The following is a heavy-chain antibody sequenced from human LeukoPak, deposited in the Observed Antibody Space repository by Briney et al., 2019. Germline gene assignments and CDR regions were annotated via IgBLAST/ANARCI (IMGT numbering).Heavy chain of an antibody. V-gene: IGHV3-30-3*01. CDR3: ARDYGYSYGNDYYYVMDV. CDR2: LSFDGSDK. D-gene: IGHD5-18*01. CDR1: GFTFSTYS. Sequence: GGSLRLSCAGSGFTFSTYSMHWVRQAPGKGLEWVAGLSFDGSDKHFADSVKGGFTISRDNSKNTLYLQMNSLRPEDTAVYFCARDYGYSYGNDYYYVMDVWGQGTTVTVSS. J-gene: IGHJ6*02.